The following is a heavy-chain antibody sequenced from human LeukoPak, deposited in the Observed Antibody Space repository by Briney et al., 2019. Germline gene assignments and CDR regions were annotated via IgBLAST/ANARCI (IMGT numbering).Heavy chain of an antibody. Sequence: WETLSLTCTVSGGSISSYYWSWIRQPPGKGLEWIGYIYYSGSTNYNPSLKSRVTISVDTSKNQFSLKLSSVTAADTAVYYCARSAAADLFYYYYGMDVWGQGTTVTVAS. CDR3: ARSAAADLFYYYYGMDV. J-gene: IGHJ6*02. CDR1: GGSISSYY. CDR2: IYYSGST. D-gene: IGHD6-13*01. V-gene: IGHV4-59*08.